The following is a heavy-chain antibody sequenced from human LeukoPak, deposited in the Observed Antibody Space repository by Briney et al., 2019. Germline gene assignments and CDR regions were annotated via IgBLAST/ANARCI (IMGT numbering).Heavy chain of an antibody. CDR2: INHSGST. J-gene: IGHJ3*02. D-gene: IGHD1-1*01. V-gene: IGHV4-34*01. Sequence: SDTLSLTCAVSGGSFSGYYWSWIRQPPGKGLEWIGEINHSGSTNYNPSLKSRVTISVDTSKNQSALKLSSVTAADTAVYYCARARVQDDAFDIWGQGTMVTVSS. CDR1: GGSFSGYY. CDR3: ARARVQDDAFDI.